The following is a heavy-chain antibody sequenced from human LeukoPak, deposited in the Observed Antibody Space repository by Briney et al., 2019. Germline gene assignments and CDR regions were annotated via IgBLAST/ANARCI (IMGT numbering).Heavy chain of an antibody. CDR1: GFTFDDYA. CDR3: AKASITMVRGAPGYFQH. D-gene: IGHD3-10*01. V-gene: IGHV3-9*01. Sequence: GGSLRLSCAASGFTFDDYAMHWVRQAPGKGLEWVSGISWNSGSIGYADSVKGRFTISRDNAKNSLYLQMNSLRAEDTALYYCAKASITMVRGAPGYFQHWGQGTLVTVSS. CDR2: ISWNSGSI. J-gene: IGHJ1*01.